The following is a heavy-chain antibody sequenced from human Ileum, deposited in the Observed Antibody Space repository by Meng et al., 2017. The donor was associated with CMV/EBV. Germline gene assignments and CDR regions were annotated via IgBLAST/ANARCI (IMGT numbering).Heavy chain of an antibody. J-gene: IGHJ4*02. CDR2: IYSGITNI. V-gene: IGHV3-23*03. Sequence: SGFTFSSYAMRWVRQAPGKGLEWVAVIYSGITNIYYADSVEGRFTISRDDSKNTLYLQMNSLRAEDTALYYCAKHQGSGNYYNYLDYWGQGTLVTVSS. CDR3: AKHQGSGNYYNYLDY. CDR1: GFTFSSYA. D-gene: IGHD3-10*01.